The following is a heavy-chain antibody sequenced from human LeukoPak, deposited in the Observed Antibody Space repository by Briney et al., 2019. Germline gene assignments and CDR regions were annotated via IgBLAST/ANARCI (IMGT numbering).Heavy chain of an antibody. Sequence: SETLSLTCTVSGGSISTYYWSWIRQPPGKGLEWIGYIHYSGTTNYNPSLKNRVTISLDTSKNQFSLNLSSVTAADTAVRYCARMGGYSGYATHWGQGTLVTVSS. CDR1: GGSISTYY. V-gene: IGHV4-59*08. CDR3: ARMGGYSGYATH. J-gene: IGHJ4*02. CDR2: IHYSGTT. D-gene: IGHD5-12*01.